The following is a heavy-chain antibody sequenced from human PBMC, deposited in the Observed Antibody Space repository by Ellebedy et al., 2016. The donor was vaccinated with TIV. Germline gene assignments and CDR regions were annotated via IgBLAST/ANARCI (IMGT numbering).Heavy chain of an antibody. J-gene: IGHJ4*02. CDR1: GGSFNDYY. D-gene: IGHD2-21*02. CDR3: ARTDPWQPIDD. CDR2: INHSGST. Sequence: MPSETLSLTCAVYGGSFNDYYWTWIRQPPGKGLEWIGEINHSGSTYYNPSLQGRATISADTSKNQFSLNLRTVTAADTAVYYCARTDPWQPIDDWGQGILVSVSS. V-gene: IGHV4-34*01.